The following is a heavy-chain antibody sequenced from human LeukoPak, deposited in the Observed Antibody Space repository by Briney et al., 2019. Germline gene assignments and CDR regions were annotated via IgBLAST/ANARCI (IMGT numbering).Heavy chain of an antibody. CDR1: GGSISSYY. J-gene: IGHJ4*02. Sequence: PETLSLTCTVSGGSISSYYWSWIRQPPGKGLEWIGYIYYSGSTNYNPSLKSRVTISVDTSKNQFSLKLSSVTAADTAVYYCARSSLAGGFDYWGQGTLVTVSS. CDR2: IYYSGST. V-gene: IGHV4-59*08. D-gene: IGHD7-27*01. CDR3: ARSSLAGGFDY.